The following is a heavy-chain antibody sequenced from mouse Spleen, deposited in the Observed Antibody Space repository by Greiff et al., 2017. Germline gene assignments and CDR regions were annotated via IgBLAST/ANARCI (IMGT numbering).Heavy chain of an antibody. D-gene: IGHD3-2*01. Sequence: QVQLQQPGAELVKPGASVKLSCKASGYTFTSYWMHWVKQRPGQGLEWIGEINPSNGRTNYNEKFKSKATLTVDKSSSTAYMQLSSLTSEDSAVYYCARDSSGPFAYWGQGTLVTVSA. CDR3: ARDSSGPFAY. CDR1: GYTFTSYW. V-gene: IGHV1S81*02. J-gene: IGHJ3*01. CDR2: INPSNGRT.